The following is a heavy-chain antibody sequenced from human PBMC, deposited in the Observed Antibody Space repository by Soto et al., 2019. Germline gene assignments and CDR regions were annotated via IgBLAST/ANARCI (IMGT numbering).Heavy chain of an antibody. Sequence: QVQLEESGGGVVQPGRSLRLSCAASGFTFSSYAMHWVRQAPGKGLEWVAVISYDGSNKYYADSVKGRFTISRDNSKKTLYLQMNSLRAEDTAVYYCARVSGSATVTDYWGQGTLVTVSS. CDR3: ARVSGSATVTDY. CDR2: ISYDGSNK. CDR1: GFTFSSYA. J-gene: IGHJ4*02. V-gene: IGHV3-30-3*01. D-gene: IGHD4-17*01.